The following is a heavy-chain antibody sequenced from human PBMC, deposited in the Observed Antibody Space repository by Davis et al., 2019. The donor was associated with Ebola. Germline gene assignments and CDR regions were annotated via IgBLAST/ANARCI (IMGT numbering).Heavy chain of an antibody. CDR3: ARGGGRSIVGASTGTYYYYGMDV. Sequence: PVKVSCKASGGTFSSYALSWVRQAPGQGLEWMGGIIPIFGAANYAQKFQGRVTITADESTSTAYMELSSLRSEDTAVYYCARGGGRSIVGASTGTYYYYGMDVWGQGTTVTVSS. CDR2: IIPIFGAA. CDR1: GGTFSSYA. D-gene: IGHD1-26*01. V-gene: IGHV1-69*13. J-gene: IGHJ6*02.